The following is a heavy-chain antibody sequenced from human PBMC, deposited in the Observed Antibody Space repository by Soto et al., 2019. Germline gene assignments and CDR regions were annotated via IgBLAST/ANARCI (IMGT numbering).Heavy chain of an antibody. J-gene: IGHJ6*02. CDR2: ISSRSSTI. V-gene: IGHV3-48*02. Sequence: PGGSLRLSCAASAFTFSSYNMNWVRQAPGKGLEWLSYISSRSSTIYYADSVKGRFTISRDNAKNSLYLQMNNLRDEDTAVYYCARQGGDYDYYYALDVWGQGTTVTVSS. CDR1: AFTFSSYN. CDR3: ARQGGDYDYYYALDV. D-gene: IGHD1-26*01.